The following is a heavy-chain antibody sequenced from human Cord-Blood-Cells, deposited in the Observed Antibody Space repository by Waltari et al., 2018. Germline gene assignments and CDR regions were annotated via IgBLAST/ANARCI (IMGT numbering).Heavy chain of an antibody. CDR1: GGTFSSYA. J-gene: IGHJ3*02. D-gene: IGHD1-20*01. V-gene: IGHV1-69*06. CDR2: IIPIFGTA. CDR3: ARGGGGDHNWDDAFDI. Sequence: QVQLVQSGAEVKKPGSSVKVSCKASGGTFSSYAISWVRQAPGQGLEWLGGIIPIFGTANYAQKFQGRVTITADKSTSTAYMGLSSLRSEDTAVYYCARGGGGDHNWDDAFDIWGQGTMVTVSS.